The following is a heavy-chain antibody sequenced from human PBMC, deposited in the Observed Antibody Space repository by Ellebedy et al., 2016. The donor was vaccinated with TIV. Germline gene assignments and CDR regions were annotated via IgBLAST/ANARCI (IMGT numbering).Heavy chain of an antibody. Sequence: AASVKVSCKAPGYTFTGHYLHWVRQAPGQGLEWMGWINPNGGDTVYAQKFQGRVSMTRVTSISTVYMELSRLTSDDTGVYFCAGDLMVRGVPVRGYGMDVWGQGTMVTVSS. CDR3: AGDLMVRGVPVRGYGMDV. J-gene: IGHJ6*02. V-gene: IGHV1-2*02. D-gene: IGHD3-10*01. CDR1: GYTFTGHY. CDR2: INPNGGDT.